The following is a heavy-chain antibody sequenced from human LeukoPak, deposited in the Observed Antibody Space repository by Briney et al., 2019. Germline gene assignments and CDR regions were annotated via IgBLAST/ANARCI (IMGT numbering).Heavy chain of an antibody. Sequence: GGSLRLPCAASGFTFSSYEMNWVRQAPGKGLEWVSYISSSGSTIYYADSVKGRFTISRDNAKNSLYLQMNSLRAEDTAVYYCAREGQQLEYYFDYWGQGTLVTVSS. J-gene: IGHJ4*02. D-gene: IGHD6-13*01. V-gene: IGHV3-48*03. CDR3: AREGQQLEYYFDY. CDR2: ISSSGSTI. CDR1: GFTFSSYE.